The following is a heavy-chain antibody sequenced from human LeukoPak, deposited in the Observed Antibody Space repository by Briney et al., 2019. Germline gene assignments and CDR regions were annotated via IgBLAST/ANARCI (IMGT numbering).Heavy chain of an antibody. Sequence: PSETLSLTCTVSGGPISSYYWSWIRQPPGKGLEWIGYIYCSGSTNYNPSLKSRVTISVDTSKNQFSLKLSSVTAADAAVYYCAREEIRSWFDPWGQGTLVTVSS. CDR1: GGPISSYY. CDR3: AREEIRSWFDP. D-gene: IGHD5-24*01. V-gene: IGHV4-59*01. J-gene: IGHJ5*02. CDR2: IYCSGST.